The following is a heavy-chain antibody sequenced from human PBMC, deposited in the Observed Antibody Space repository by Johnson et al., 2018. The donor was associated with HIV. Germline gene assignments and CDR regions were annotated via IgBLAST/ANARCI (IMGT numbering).Heavy chain of an antibody. CDR2: IFSVGDV. V-gene: IGHV3-66*01. CDR3: AKGGAVAGTRDAFDI. Sequence: MLLVESGGRVVWPGGSLRLTCAASGITVGTNYMSWVRQAPGKGLEWVSVIFSVGDVYYADSVTGRFTISRDNSKNTLYLQMNSLRAEDTAVYYCAKGGAVAGTRDAFDIWGQGTMVTVSS. CDR1: GITVGTNY. D-gene: IGHD6-19*01. J-gene: IGHJ3*02.